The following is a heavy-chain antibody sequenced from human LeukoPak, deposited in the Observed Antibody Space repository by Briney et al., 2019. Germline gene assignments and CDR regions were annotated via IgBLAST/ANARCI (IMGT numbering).Heavy chain of an antibody. V-gene: IGHV4-59*01. CDR2: IYYSGST. Sequence: SETLSLTCSVSGGSISSFYWSWIRQPPEKGLEWIWYIYYSGSTNYNPSLKSRVTISVDTSKNQFSLELSSVTATDTAVYYCAGGGYSYRFDYWGQGTLVTVSS. CDR3: AGGGYSYRFDY. CDR1: GGSISSFY. J-gene: IGHJ4*02. D-gene: IGHD5-18*01.